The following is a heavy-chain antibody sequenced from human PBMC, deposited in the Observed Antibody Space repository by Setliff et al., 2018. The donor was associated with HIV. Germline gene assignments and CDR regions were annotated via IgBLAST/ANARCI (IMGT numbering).Heavy chain of an antibody. CDR3: ARIVATITYYDY. J-gene: IGHJ4*02. CDR2: IYYSGST. D-gene: IGHD5-12*01. Sequence: PSETLSLTCTVSGGSISSGGYYWSWIRQHPGKGLEWIGYIYYSGSTYYNPSLKSRVSISVGTSNNHFSLKLRSVTAADSAVYYCARIVATITYYDYWGQGTLVTVSS. CDR1: GGSISSGGYY. V-gene: IGHV4-31*03.